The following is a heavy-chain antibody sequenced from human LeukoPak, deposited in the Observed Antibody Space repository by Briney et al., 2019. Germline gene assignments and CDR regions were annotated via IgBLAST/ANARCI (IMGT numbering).Heavy chain of an antibody. Sequence: GASVKVSCKASGYIFTSYYMHWVRQAPGQGLEWMGVINPSGGSTSYAQKFQGRVTMTRDTSTSTVYMDLSSLTSEDTAIYYCARDGGDGYSHLDYWGQGTLVTVSS. D-gene: IGHD5-24*01. J-gene: IGHJ4*02. CDR1: GYIFTSYY. V-gene: IGHV1-46*01. CDR2: INPSGGST. CDR3: ARDGGDGYSHLDY.